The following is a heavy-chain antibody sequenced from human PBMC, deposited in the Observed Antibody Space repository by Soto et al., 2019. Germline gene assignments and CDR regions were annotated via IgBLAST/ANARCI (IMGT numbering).Heavy chain of an antibody. CDR2: INHSGST. Sequence: SETLSLTCAVYGGSFSGYYWSWIRQPPGKGLKWIGEINHSGSTNYNPSLKSRVTISVDTSKNQFSLKLSSVTAADTALYYCASKYFDCLLSGRSWFDSWGQGTLVTVSS. CDR3: ASKYFDCLLSGRSWFDS. J-gene: IGHJ5*01. V-gene: IGHV4-34*01. CDR1: GGSFSGYY. D-gene: IGHD3-9*01.